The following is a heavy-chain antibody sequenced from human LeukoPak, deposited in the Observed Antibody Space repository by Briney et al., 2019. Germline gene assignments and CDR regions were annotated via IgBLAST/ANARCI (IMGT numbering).Heavy chain of an antibody. CDR2: MNPNSGNT. D-gene: IGHD5-24*01. CDR1: GYTFTSYD. J-gene: IGHJ3*02. V-gene: IGHV1-8*01. Sequence: ASVKVPCKASGYTFTSYDINRVRQATGQGPEWMGWMNPNSGNTGYAQKFQGRVTMTRNTSISTAYMELSSLRSEDTAVYYCARFRGDGYQGDAFDIWGQGTMVTVSS. CDR3: ARFRGDGYQGDAFDI.